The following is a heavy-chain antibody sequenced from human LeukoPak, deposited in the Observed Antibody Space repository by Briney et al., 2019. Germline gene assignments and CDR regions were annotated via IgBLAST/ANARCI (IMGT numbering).Heavy chain of an antibody. CDR1: GGSISSGCYY. CDR2: IYYSGST. J-gene: IGHJ4*02. V-gene: IGHV4-31*03. D-gene: IGHD6-6*01. Sequence: PSETLSLTCTVSGGSISSGCYYWSWIHQHPGKGLEWIGYIYYSGSTYYNPSLKSRVTISVGTSKNQSSLKLRSVTAADTAVYYCARGVTYSSSSDHFGYWGQGTLVTVSS. CDR3: ARGVTYSSSSDHFGY.